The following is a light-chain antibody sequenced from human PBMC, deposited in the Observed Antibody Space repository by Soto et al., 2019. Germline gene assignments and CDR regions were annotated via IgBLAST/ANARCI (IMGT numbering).Light chain of an antibody. CDR2: EVS. V-gene: IGLV2-14*01. CDR3: SSYTSSSTLYV. CDR1: SSDIGGYNY. Sequence: QSALTQPASVSGSPGQSITIPCTGTSSDIGGYNYVSWYQQHPGKAPKLMIYEVSNRPSGISNRFSGSKSGNTASLTISGLQAEDEADYYCSSYTSSSTLYVFGTGTKV. J-gene: IGLJ1*01.